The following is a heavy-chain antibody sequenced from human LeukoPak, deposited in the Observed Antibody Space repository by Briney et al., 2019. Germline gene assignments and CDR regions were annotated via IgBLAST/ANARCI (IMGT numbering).Heavy chain of an antibody. Sequence: PSETLSLTCTVSGGSISRSDFYWSWIRQTPGKGLEWIGYIYHTGGTYYNPSLKSRVTISVDTSKNQFSLKLSSVTAADTAVYYCARALHYYYYMDVWGKGTTVTVSS. J-gene: IGHJ6*03. CDR1: GGSISRSDFY. CDR2: IYHTGGT. V-gene: IGHV4-61*08. CDR3: ARALHYYYYMDV.